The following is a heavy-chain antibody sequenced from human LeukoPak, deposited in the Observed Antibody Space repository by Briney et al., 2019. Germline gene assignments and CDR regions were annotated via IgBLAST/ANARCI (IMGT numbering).Heavy chain of an antibody. CDR3: ARGPSYVVTFGGVINWFDP. Sequence: ASVKVSRKASRYIFTSYDINWVRQATGHGLECMGWMSPISGNTGYAQKFQGRVTMTRNTAISTASIELSSLRSEDTAVYYCARGPSYVVTFGGVINWFDPWGQGTLVTVSS. V-gene: IGHV1-8*01. D-gene: IGHD3-16*01. J-gene: IGHJ5*02. CDR2: MSPISGNT. CDR1: RYIFTSYD.